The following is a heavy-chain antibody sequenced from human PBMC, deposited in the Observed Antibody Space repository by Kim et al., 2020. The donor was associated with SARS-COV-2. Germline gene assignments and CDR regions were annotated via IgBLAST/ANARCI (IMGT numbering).Heavy chain of an antibody. V-gene: IGHV3-48*02. CDR3: ARDVLVLLWFGESGGFDY. Sequence: GGSLRLSCAASGFTFSSYSMNWVCQAPGKGLEWVSYISSSSSTIYYADSVKGRFTISRDNAKNSLYLQMNSLRDEDTAVYYCARDVLVLLWFGESGGFDYWGQGTLVTVSS. D-gene: IGHD3-10*01. CDR1: GFTFSSYS. CDR2: ISSSSSTI. J-gene: IGHJ4*02.